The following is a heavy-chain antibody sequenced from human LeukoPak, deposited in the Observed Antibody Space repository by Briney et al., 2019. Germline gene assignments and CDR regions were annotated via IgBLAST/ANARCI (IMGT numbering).Heavy chain of an antibody. CDR3: ARVKAAAGRYYYYYMDV. CDR2: IIPIFGTA. D-gene: IGHD6-13*01. J-gene: IGHJ6*03. V-gene: IGHV1-69*05. CDR1: GGTFSSYA. Sequence: SVEVSCKASGGTFSSYAISWVRQAPGQGLEWMGGIIPIFGTANYAQKFQGRVTITTDESTSTAYMELSSLRSEDTAVYYCARVKAAAGRYYYYYMDVWGKGTTVTVSS.